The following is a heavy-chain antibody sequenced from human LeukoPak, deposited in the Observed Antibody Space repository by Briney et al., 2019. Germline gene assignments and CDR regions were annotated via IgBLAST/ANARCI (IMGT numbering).Heavy chain of an antibody. J-gene: IGHJ5*02. V-gene: IGHV1-2*02. CDR2: INPNSGGT. Sequence: ASVKVSCKASGYTFTGYYMHWVRQAPGQGLEWMGWINPNSGGTNYAQKFQGRVTMTRDTSISTAYMELSRLRSADTAVYYCARIRPVGATTGWFDPWGQGTLVTVSS. D-gene: IGHD1-26*01. CDR1: GYTFTGYY. CDR3: ARIRPVGATTGWFDP.